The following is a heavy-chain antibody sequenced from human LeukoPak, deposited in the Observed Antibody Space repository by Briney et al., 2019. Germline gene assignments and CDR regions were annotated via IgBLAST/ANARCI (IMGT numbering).Heavy chain of an antibody. CDR2: ISGSGGST. Sequence: PGGSLRLSCAASGFTFSSYAMSWVRQAPGKGLEWVSAISGSGGSTYYADSVKGRFTISRDNSKNTLYLQMNSLRAEDTAVYYCAKSGYDYYDSSGYPSDFWGQGTLVTVSS. CDR1: GFTFSSYA. J-gene: IGHJ4*02. V-gene: IGHV3-23*01. D-gene: IGHD3-22*01. CDR3: AKSGYDYYDSSGYPSDF.